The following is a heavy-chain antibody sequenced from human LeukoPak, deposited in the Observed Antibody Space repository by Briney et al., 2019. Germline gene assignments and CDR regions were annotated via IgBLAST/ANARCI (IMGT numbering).Heavy chain of an antibody. J-gene: IGHJ3*02. Sequence: SGGSLRLSCTASGFTFSNYAMNWVRQAPGKGLEWVSSINNSSSYIFYADSVKGRFTISRDNAKNSLYLQMNSLRAEDTTLYYCAKDIQGSYYRVAFDIWGQGTMVTVSS. V-gene: IGHV3-21*04. CDR2: INNSSSYI. CDR3: AKDIQGSYYRVAFDI. D-gene: IGHD3-10*01. CDR1: GFTFSNYA.